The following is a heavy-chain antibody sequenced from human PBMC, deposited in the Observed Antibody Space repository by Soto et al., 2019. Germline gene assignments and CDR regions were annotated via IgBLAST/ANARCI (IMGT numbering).Heavy chain of an antibody. D-gene: IGHD6-13*01. Sequence: SETLSLTYAVTGYSVNRYNSNWLRQPPGKVLECMGYVYYSGSTNYNPSLKSRVTISVDTSKNQISLRLKSVTAADTAVYYCARAETSGIHYFDYWGQGSLVTVSS. CDR3: ARAETSGIHYFDY. J-gene: IGHJ4*02. V-gene: IGHV4-59*02. CDR2: VYYSGST. CDR1: GYSVNRYN.